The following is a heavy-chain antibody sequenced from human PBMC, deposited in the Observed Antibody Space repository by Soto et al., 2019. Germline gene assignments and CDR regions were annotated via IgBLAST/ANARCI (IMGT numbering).Heavy chain of an antibody. CDR1: GGTFSNYA. Sequence: QVQRVQSGAEVKKPGSSVKVSCKASGGTFSNYAISWVRQAPGQGLEWMGGIIPIFGTVNNAQNFRVRVTMTTDEPTSTAYMELSSLRSEETAVYYCASDLRIVGASGFQHWGQGTLVTVSS. J-gene: IGHJ1*01. CDR3: ASDLRIVGASGFQH. CDR2: IIPIFGTV. V-gene: IGHV1-69*01. D-gene: IGHD1-26*01.